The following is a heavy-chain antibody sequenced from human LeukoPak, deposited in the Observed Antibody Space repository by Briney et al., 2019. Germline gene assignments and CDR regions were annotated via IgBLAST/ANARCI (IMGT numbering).Heavy chain of an antibody. Sequence: GGSLRLSCAASGFTFSSYAMSWVRQAPGKGLEWVSAISGSGGSTYYADSVKGRLTISRDNSKNTLYLQMNSLRAEDTAVYYCAKDHYYDSSGYLTLSYYYYMDVWGKGTTVTVSS. CDR1: GFTFSSYA. CDR2: ISGSGGST. J-gene: IGHJ6*03. CDR3: AKDHYYDSSGYLTLSYYYYMDV. V-gene: IGHV3-23*01. D-gene: IGHD3-22*01.